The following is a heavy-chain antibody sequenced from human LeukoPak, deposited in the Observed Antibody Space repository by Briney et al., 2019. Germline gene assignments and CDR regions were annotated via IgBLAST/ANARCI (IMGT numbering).Heavy chain of an antibody. Sequence: GGSLRLSCAASGFTFSSYWMSSARQAPGKGLEWVANIKQDGSEKNYVDSVKGRFTISRDNAKNSLYLQIKSLRGEDTAVYYCAREGSSSTPPFDYWGQGALVTVSS. J-gene: IGHJ4*02. CDR1: GFTFSSYW. CDR3: AREGSSSTPPFDY. V-gene: IGHV3-7*01. D-gene: IGHD6-6*01. CDR2: IKQDGSEK.